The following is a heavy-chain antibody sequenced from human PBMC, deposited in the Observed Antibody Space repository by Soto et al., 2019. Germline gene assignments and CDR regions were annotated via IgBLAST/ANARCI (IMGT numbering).Heavy chain of an antibody. V-gene: IGHV3-30*18. CDR1: GFTFSSYG. D-gene: IGHD1-26*01. J-gene: IGHJ4*02. CDR3: AKEGGLSGSYYISSSYYFDY. CDR2: ISYDGRNT. Sequence: QVQLVESGGGVVQPGRSLRLSCAASGFTFSSYGMHWVRQAPGKGLEWVAIISYDGRNTYYADSVKGRFTISRDNSKNPLYLQMNSLRAEDTSVYYCAKEGGLSGSYYISSSYYFDYWGQGTLVTVSS.